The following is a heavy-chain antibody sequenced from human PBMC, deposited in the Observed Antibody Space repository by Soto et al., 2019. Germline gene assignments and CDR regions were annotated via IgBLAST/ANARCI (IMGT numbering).Heavy chain of an antibody. CDR3: ASYSYGLYYFDY. CDR1: GFTVSSNY. J-gene: IGHJ4*02. Sequence: EVQLVETGGGLIQPGGSLRLSCAASGFTVSSNYMSWVRQAPGKGLEWVSVIYSGGSTYYADSVKGRFTISRDNSKNTLYLQMNSLRAEDTAVYYCASYSYGLYYFDYWGQGTLVIVSS. CDR2: IYSGGST. V-gene: IGHV3-53*02. D-gene: IGHD5-18*01.